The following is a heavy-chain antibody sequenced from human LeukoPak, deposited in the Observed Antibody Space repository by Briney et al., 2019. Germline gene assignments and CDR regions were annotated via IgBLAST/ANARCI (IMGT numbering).Heavy chain of an antibody. J-gene: IGHJ5*02. CDR3: AKREVAGTTSAFDP. D-gene: IGHD6-19*01. Sequence: GGSLRLSCAASGFTFSSYAMHWVRQAPGKGLEWVAVIWYDGSNKYYADSVKGRFTISRDNSKNTLYLHMSSLRAEDTAVYYCAKREVAGTTSAFDPWGQGTLVTVSS. CDR2: IWYDGSNK. CDR1: GFTFSSYA. V-gene: IGHV3-33*08.